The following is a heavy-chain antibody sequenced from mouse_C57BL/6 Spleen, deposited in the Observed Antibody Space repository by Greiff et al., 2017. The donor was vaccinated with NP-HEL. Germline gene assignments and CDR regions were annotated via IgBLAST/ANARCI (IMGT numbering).Heavy chain of an antibody. D-gene: IGHD3-2*02. CDR2: IDPSDSYT. J-gene: IGHJ4*01. V-gene: IGHV1-69*01. Sequence: QVQLQQPGAELVMPGASVKLSCKASGYTFTNYWMHWVKQRPGQGLEWIGEIDPSDSYTNYNQKFKGKSTLTVDKSSSTAYMQLSSLTSEDSAVYYCARSLRPVFDYAMDYWGQGTSVTASS. CDR1: GYTFTNYW. CDR3: ARSLRPVFDYAMDY.